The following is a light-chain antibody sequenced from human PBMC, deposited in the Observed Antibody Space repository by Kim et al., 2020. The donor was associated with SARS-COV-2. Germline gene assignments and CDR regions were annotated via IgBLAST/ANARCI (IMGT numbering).Light chain of an antibody. Sequence: GQRCNIKCSGGSSYNESNTVNSNQQPAETAPKLRFYSIKQRPSGVRDRCSRSKSGTSASLAIGGLQSEDVADYYCAAWDDSLNGWVFGGGTQLTVL. CDR1: SSYNESNT. J-gene: IGLJ3*02. V-gene: IGLV1-44*01. CDR3: AAWDDSLNGWV. CDR2: SIK.